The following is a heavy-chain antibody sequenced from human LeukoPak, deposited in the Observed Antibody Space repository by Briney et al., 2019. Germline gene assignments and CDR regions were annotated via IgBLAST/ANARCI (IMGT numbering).Heavy chain of an antibody. J-gene: IGHJ5*02. CDR2: IYYSGST. D-gene: IGHD3-3*01. V-gene: IGHV4-59*12. CDR1: GGSISSYY. Sequence: SETLSLTCTVSGGSISSYYWSWIRQPPGKGLEWIGYIYYSGSTNYNPSLKSRVTMSVDTSKNQFSLKLSSVTAADTAVYYCARDVGADFWSGLPGWFDPWGQGTLVTVSS. CDR3: ARDVGADFWSGLPGWFDP.